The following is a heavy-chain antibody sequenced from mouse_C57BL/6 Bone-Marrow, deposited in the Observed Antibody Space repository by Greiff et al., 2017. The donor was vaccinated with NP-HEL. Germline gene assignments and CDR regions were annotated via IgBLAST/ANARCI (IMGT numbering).Heavy chain of an antibody. CDR3: ARRGIYYDYDG. J-gene: IGHJ2*01. Sequence: VKLQESGAELARPGASVKLSCKASGYTFTSYGISWVKQRTGQGLEWIGEIYPRSGNTYYNEKFKGKATLTADKSSSTAYMELRSLTSEDSAVYFCARRGIYYDYDGWGQGTTLTVSS. D-gene: IGHD2-4*01. CDR2: IYPRSGNT. CDR1: GYTFTSYG. V-gene: IGHV1-81*01.